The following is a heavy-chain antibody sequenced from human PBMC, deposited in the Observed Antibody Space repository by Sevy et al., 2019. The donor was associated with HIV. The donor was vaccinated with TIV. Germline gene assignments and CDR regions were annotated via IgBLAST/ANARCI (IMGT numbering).Heavy chain of an antibody. CDR1: GFTFSSYA. J-gene: IGHJ4*02. CDR2: ISGSGGST. Sequence: GESLKISCAASGFTFSSYAMSWVRQAPGKGLEWVSAISGSGGSTYYADSVKGRFTISRDNSKNTLYLQMNSLRAEDTAVYYCAKDGTMIVVVIDYWGQGTLVTVSS. CDR3: AKDGTMIVVVIDY. D-gene: IGHD3-22*01. V-gene: IGHV3-23*01.